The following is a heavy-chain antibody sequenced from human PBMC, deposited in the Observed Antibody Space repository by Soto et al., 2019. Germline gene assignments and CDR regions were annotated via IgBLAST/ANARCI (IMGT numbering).Heavy chain of an antibody. CDR2: ILYDGSKE. CDR3: ARLRGYSYGSDFVFDY. Sequence: GGSLRLSCAASGFTFSDYAMHWVRQAPGKGLEWLAVILYDGSKEYYADSVKGRFTISRDNSNNMLHLQMSSLRPEDTAFYYCARLRGYSYGSDFVFDYWGQGTLVTVSS. D-gene: IGHD5-18*01. V-gene: IGHV3-30-3*01. J-gene: IGHJ4*02. CDR1: GFTFSDYA.